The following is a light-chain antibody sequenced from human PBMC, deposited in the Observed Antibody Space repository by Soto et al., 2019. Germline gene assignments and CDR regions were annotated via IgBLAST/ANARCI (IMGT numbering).Light chain of an antibody. J-gene: IGKJ1*01. CDR2: DAS. Sequence: IPMTQSPSTLSASVGDRVTITCRASQSISSWLAWYQQKPGKAPKLLIYDASSLESGVPSRFSGSGSGTEFTLTISSLQPDDFATYYCQQYNSPRTFGQGTKVEIK. V-gene: IGKV1-5*01. CDR3: QQYNSPRT. CDR1: QSISSW.